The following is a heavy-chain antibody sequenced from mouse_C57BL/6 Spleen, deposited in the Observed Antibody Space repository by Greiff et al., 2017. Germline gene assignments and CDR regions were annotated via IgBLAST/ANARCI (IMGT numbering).Heavy chain of an antibody. CDR1: GYTFTSYD. CDR2: IYHRDGST. J-gene: IGHJ2*01. CDR3: ARIAHNYGSSPFDY. D-gene: IGHD1-1*01. Sequence: VQLQQSGPGLVKPGASVKLSCKASGYTFTSYDINWVKQRPGTGLEWIGWIYHRDGSTKYNEKFKGKATLTVDTSSSTAYMELHSLTSGDSAVYFCARIAHNYGSSPFDYWGQGTTLTVSS. V-gene: IGHV1-85*01.